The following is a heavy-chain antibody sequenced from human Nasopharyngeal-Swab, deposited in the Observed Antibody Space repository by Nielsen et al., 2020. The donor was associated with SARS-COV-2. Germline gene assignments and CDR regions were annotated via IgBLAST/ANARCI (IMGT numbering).Heavy chain of an antibody. V-gene: IGHV3-20*01. CDR3: VRDRGSYEFDS. D-gene: IGHD5-12*01. J-gene: IGHJ4*02. Sequence: GESLKISCAASGFIFDDFGMSWVRHIPGKGLEWVSGLIWSGARADYADSVKGRFTISRDNAKNSVHLQMNSLRAEDTALYHCVRDRGSYEFDSWGQGTLVTVSS. CDR1: GFIFDDFG. CDR2: LIWSGARA.